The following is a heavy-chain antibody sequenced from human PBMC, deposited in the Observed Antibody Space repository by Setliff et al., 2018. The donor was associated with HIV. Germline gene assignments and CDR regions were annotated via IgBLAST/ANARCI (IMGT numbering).Heavy chain of an antibody. J-gene: IGHJ4*02. Sequence: SETLSLTCTVSGGSMTSSNYYWGWIRQSPGRGLEWIGSISSSGSTPYHPSLRSRVTVSAATSKNQFSLKLTSVTAADTAVYFCARDPHYFDTSGHYSWFYFDYWGQGTLGTVSS. CDR3: ARDPHYFDTSGHYSWFYFDY. CDR1: GGSMTSSNYY. D-gene: IGHD3-22*01. V-gene: IGHV4-39*07. CDR2: ISSSGST.